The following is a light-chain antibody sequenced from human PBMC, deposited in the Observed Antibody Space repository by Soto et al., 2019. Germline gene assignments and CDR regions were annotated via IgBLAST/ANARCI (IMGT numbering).Light chain of an antibody. CDR2: EVS. J-gene: IGLJ1*01. CDR3: SSYTSSSTLVV. Sequence: QSALTQPRSVSGSPGQSVTISCTGTNSDIGNYNFVSWYQQHPGKAPKLMIFEVSNRPSWVSNRFSGSKSGNTASLTISGLQPEDEADYYCSSYTSSSTLVVFGTGTKLTVL. CDR1: NSDIGNYNF. V-gene: IGLV2-14*01.